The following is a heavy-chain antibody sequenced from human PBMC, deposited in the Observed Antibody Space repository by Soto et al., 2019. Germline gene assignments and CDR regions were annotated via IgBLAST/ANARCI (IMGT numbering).Heavy chain of an antibody. CDR3: ARHPRYCSGGSCYWFDP. D-gene: IGHD2-15*01. Sequence: SETLSLTCTVSGGSISSSSYYWGWIRQPPGKGLEWIGSIYYSGSTYYNPSLKSRVTISVDTSKNQFSLKLSSVTAADTAVYYCARHPRYCSGGSCYWFDPWGQGTLVTVSS. J-gene: IGHJ5*02. V-gene: IGHV4-39*01. CDR1: GGSISSSSYY. CDR2: IYYSGST.